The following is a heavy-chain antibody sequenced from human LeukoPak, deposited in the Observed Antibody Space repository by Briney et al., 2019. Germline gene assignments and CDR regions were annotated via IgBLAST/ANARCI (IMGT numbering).Heavy chain of an antibody. J-gene: IGHJ4*02. Sequence: SETLSLTCAVSGGSLSGYYWTWIRQPPGKGLEWIGEINHSGSTNYNPSLKSRVTISLDTSKNQFSLKLSSVTAADTAVYYCARARHGYIYGYRPNELGHFFDYWGQGTLVTVSS. CDR2: INHSGST. CDR3: ARARHGYIYGYRPNELGHFFDY. D-gene: IGHD5-18*01. V-gene: IGHV4-34*01. CDR1: GGSLSGYY.